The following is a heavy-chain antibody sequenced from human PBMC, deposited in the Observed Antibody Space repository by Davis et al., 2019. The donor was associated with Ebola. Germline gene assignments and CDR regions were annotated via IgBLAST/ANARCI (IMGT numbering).Heavy chain of an antibody. J-gene: IGHJ4*02. V-gene: IGHV3-33*06. CDR2: IWFDGSKT. CDR3: AKDSYPMVRGVGDY. D-gene: IGHD3-10*01. Sequence: GGSLRLSCAASGFTFSSYGIHWVRQAPGKGLEWVAVIWFDGSKTYYGDSVKGRCTISRDNSKNTVYLQMNSLRAEDTAVYYCAKDSYPMVRGVGDYWGQGTLVTVSS. CDR1: GFTFSSYG.